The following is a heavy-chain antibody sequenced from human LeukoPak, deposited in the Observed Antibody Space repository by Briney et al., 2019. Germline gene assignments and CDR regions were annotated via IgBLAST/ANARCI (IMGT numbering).Heavy chain of an antibody. Sequence: GGSLRLSCAASGLXFSSYGMSWVRQAPGKGLEWVSTISGSGGSIYYADSVKGRFTISRDNSKNTLYLQMNSLRVEDTAVYYCAKPGSGSYFGYWGQGTLVTVSS. J-gene: IGHJ4*02. V-gene: IGHV3-23*01. CDR3: AKPGSGSYFGY. CDR2: ISGSGGSI. CDR1: GLXFSSYG. D-gene: IGHD1-26*01.